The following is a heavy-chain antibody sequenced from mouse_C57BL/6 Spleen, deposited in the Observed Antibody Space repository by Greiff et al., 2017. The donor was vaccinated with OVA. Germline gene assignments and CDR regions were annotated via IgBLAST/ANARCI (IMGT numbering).Heavy chain of an antibody. V-gene: IGHV1-80*01. J-gene: IGHJ4*01. CDR2: IYPGDGDT. CDR3: ARGSITTVVAPYAMDY. D-gene: IGHD1-1*01. Sequence: VQLQQSGAELVKPGASVKISCKASGYAFSSYWMNWVKQRPGKGLEWIGQIYPGDGDTNYNGKFKGKATLTADKSSSTAYMQLSSLTSEDSAVYFCARGSITTVVAPYAMDYWGQGTSVTVSS. CDR1: GYAFSSYW.